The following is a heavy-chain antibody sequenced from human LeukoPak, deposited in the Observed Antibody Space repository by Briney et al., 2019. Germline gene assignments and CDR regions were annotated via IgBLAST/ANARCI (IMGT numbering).Heavy chain of an antibody. V-gene: IGHV1-18*01. Sequence: ASVKVSCKSSGYTFTDYSISWVRQAPGQGLAWMGWISTYSGNTNYAQELQGRVTMTTDTSTSTVYMEPRSLRSDDTAIYYCARGDFWSGWSGNYFDYWGQGTLVTVSS. CDR1: GYTFTDYS. D-gene: IGHD3-3*01. CDR2: ISTYSGNT. CDR3: ARGDFWSGWSGNYFDY. J-gene: IGHJ4*02.